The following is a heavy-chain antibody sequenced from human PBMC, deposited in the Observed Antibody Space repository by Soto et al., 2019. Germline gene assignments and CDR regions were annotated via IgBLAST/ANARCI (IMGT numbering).Heavy chain of an antibody. D-gene: IGHD1-26*01. J-gene: IGHJ4*02. CDR1: GFTFSSYA. CDR3: ARGRVVGANKGAAPY. V-gene: IGHV3-30-3*01. CDR2: ISYDGSNK. Sequence: QVQLVESGGGVVQPGRSLRLSCAASGFTFSSYAMHWVRQAPGKGLEWVAVISYDGSNKYYADSVKGRFTISRDNSKNTLYLQMNSLRAEDTAVYYCARGRVVGANKGAAPYWGQGTLVSVSS.